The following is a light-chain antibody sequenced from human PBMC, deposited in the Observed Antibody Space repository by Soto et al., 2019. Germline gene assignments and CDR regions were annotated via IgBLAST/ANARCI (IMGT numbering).Light chain of an antibody. V-gene: IGLV1-51*01. CDR2: DNY. J-gene: IGLJ2*01. CDR1: RSNIWNNY. Sequence: QSVLTQPPSVSATPGQKVTISCSGSRSNIWNNYVSWYQQFPRAAPKLLIYDNYWRPSGIPDRFSASKSGTSATLGINGLQTGNEADYYWATWEISLSAVVVGGGTKFTVL. CDR3: ATWEISLSAVV.